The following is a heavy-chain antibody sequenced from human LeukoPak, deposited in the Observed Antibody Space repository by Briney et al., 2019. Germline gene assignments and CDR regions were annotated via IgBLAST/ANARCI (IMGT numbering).Heavy chain of an antibody. J-gene: IGHJ4*02. Sequence: PSETLSLTCTVSGGSISSSSYYWGWIRQPPGKGLEWIGSIYYSGSTYYNPSLKSRVTISVDTSKNQFSLKLSSVTAADTAMYYCARKVGGSTVYFDYWGQGTLVTVSS. CDR3: ARKVGGSTVYFDY. CDR2: IYYSGST. V-gene: IGHV4-39*01. D-gene: IGHD2-2*01. CDR1: GGSISSSSYY.